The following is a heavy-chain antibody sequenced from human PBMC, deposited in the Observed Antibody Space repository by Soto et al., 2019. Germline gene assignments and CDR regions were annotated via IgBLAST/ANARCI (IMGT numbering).Heavy chain of an antibody. D-gene: IGHD3-10*01. Sequence: EVQLVESGGGLVQPGGSLRLSCAASGFTVSYNYMSWFLQAPGKGLEGVSVIYCCGSTDYADSMKGRFTISRDNPKSTLYMELKMNSLGAEDTYVYSCESGKGRGTFDIWGQGTMVTVS. CDR3: ESGKGRGTFDI. CDR1: GFTVSYNY. CDR2: IYCCGST. J-gene: IGHJ3*02. V-gene: IGHV3-66*01.